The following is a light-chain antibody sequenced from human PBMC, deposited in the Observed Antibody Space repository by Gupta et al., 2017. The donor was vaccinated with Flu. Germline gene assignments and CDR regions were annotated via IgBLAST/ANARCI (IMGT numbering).Light chain of an antibody. CDR1: SSNIGRNT. Sequence: QSLLPPPPSASGTPAQRATISCSGSSSNIGRNTANWYQQLPGKAPKLLIYRKNQRPSGVPDRFSGSRSGTTDSLTISGVQSEDEAEYYCEASDDTLTGVVFGGGTKLTVL. CDR2: RKN. CDR3: EASDDTLTGVV. V-gene: IGLV1-44*01. J-gene: IGLJ2*01.